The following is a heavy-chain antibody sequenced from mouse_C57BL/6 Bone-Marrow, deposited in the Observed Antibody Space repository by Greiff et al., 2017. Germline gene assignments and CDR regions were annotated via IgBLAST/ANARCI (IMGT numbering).Heavy chain of an antibody. CDR2: ISYDGSN. V-gene: IGHV3-6*01. CDR3: ARDGYYEVAY. J-gene: IGHJ3*01. Sequence: DVKLQESGPGLVKPSQSLSLTCSVTGYSITSGYYWNWIRQFPGNKLEWMGYISYDGSNNYNPSLKNRISITRDTSKNQFFLKLNSVTTEDTATYYCARDGYYEVAYWGQGTLVTVSA. CDR1: GYSITSGYY. D-gene: IGHD2-3*01.